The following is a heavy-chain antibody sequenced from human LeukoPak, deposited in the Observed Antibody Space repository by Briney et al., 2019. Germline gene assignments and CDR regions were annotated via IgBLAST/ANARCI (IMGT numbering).Heavy chain of an antibody. Sequence: SETLSLTCTVSGGSMNSHYWSFIRQPAGKGLEWIGRIHISWTTYYNPSLKSRLTISVDTSKNQFSLNLSSVTAADTAVYYCARGYSYYFFDYWGQGTLVTVSS. D-gene: IGHD5-18*01. CDR1: GGSMNSHY. V-gene: IGHV4-4*07. J-gene: IGHJ4*02. CDR3: ARGYSYYFFDY. CDR2: IHISWTT.